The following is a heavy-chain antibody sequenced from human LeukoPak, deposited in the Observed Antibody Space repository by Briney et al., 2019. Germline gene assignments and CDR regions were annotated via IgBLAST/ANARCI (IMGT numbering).Heavy chain of an antibody. Sequence: GGSLRLSCAASGFTFSRYVMHWVRQAPGKGLEWVAVISYDGSNKYYADSVKGRFTISRDNSKNTLYLQMNSLRADDTAVYYCAEDLMYYFDYWGQGTLVTVSS. V-gene: IGHV3-30*18. CDR3: AEDLMYYFDY. CDR1: GFTFSRYV. J-gene: IGHJ4*02. CDR2: ISYDGSNK.